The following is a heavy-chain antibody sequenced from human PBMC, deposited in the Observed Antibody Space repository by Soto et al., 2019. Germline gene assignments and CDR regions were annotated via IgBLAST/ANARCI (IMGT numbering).Heavy chain of an antibody. D-gene: IGHD6-13*01. Sequence: EVQLLECGGGLVQPGGSLRLSCAASGFFFNGFDMSWVRQAPGMGLEWVSTISANAGNINYAGSVRGRFSISRDSSKNSVDLQMNSLRVEDTAVYFCTKGSIPAVGRVFFESWGQGTLVTVSS. V-gene: IGHV3-23*01. CDR3: TKGSIPAVGRVFFES. J-gene: IGHJ4*02. CDR2: ISANAGNI. CDR1: GFFFNGFD.